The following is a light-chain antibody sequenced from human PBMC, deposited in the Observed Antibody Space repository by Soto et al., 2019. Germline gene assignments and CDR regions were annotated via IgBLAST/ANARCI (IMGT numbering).Light chain of an antibody. Sequence: EIVMTQYPATLSVSPGERATLSCRASQSVSNNLAWYQVKPGQAPRLLIYVASTRATGIPARFSGSGSGTEFTLTISSLQSEDFAVYYCQQYSHWPPLTFGGGTKVDIK. CDR2: VAS. V-gene: IGKV3-15*01. CDR1: QSVSNN. CDR3: QQYSHWPPLT. J-gene: IGKJ4*01.